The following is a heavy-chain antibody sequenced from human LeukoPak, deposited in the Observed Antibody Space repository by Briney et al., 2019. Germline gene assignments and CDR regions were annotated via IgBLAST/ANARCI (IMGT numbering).Heavy chain of an antibody. CDR1: GGTFSSYA. CDR3: ARDRGEWYDSSGYYGG. D-gene: IGHD3-22*01. J-gene: IGHJ4*02. V-gene: IGHV1-69*04. Sequence: SVKVSCKASGGTFSSYAISWVRQAPGPGLEWMGRIIPIFGIANYAQKFQGRVTITADKSTSTTYMELSSLRSEDTAVYYCARDRGEWYDSSGYYGGWGQGTLVTVSS. CDR2: IIPIFGIA.